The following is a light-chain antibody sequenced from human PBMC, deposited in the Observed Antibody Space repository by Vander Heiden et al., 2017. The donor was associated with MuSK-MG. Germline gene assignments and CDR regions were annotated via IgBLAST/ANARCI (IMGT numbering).Light chain of an antibody. CDR2: QDS. V-gene: IGLV3-1*01. Sequence: SYELTQPPSVSVSPGQTASTPCPVDKSGDKYACWYQQKTGQSPVLVIYQDSKRPSGIPERFSGSNAGNTATLTIRGTQALDEADYYCQAWDSSTGVFGGGTKLTVL. J-gene: IGLJ2*01. CDR3: QAWDSSTGV. CDR1: KSGDKY.